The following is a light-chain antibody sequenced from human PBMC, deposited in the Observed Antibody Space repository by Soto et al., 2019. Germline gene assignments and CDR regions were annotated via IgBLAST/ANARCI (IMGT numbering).Light chain of an antibody. Sequence: EFVLTQSPSTLSLSPVATSTLSFGASQSVSSSLALYQQKPGQAPRLLIYGASTRATGIPARFSGSGSGTEFTLTISSLQSEDFAVYYCRQYNNWRTFGQGTKVDIK. V-gene: IGKV3-15*01. J-gene: IGKJ1*01. CDR2: GAS. CDR3: RQYNNWRT. CDR1: QSVSSS.